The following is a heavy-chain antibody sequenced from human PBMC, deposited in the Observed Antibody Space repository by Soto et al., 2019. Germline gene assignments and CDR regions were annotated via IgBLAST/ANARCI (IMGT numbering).Heavy chain of an antibody. D-gene: IGHD3-9*01. Sequence: EVLLVESGGGLGKPGGSLRLSCAASGFNLSHPWMTWVRQAAGKGLEWVGHIKSNIDGGTADYAAPVKGRFTISRDDSKNMVYLQMNSLKTEDTAVYYCTTGIYYDLLTGHHNVAYWGQGTLVTVSS. V-gene: IGHV3-15*01. J-gene: IGHJ4*02. CDR2: IKSNIDGGTA. CDR3: TTGIYYDLLTGHHNVAY. CDR1: GFNLSHPW.